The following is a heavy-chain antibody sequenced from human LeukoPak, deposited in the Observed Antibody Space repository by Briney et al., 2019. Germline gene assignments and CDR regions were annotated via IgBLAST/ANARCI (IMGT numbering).Heavy chain of an antibody. CDR3: ARGVQQWLVFDYYYYGMDV. CDR2: FSAYNGNT. D-gene: IGHD6-19*01. CDR1: GYTFTSYG. Sequence: VASVKVSCKASGYTFTSYGISWARQAPGQGREWMGWFSAYNGNTNYAQKLQGRVTMTTDTSTSTAYMELRGLRSDDTAVYYCARGVQQWLVFDYYYYGMDVWGQGSTVTVSS. V-gene: IGHV1-18*01. J-gene: IGHJ6*02.